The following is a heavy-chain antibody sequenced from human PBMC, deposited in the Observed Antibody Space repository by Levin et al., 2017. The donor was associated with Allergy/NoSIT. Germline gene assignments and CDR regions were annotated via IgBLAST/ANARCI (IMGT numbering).Heavy chain of an antibody. CDR3: ARPLKHNTFWSGFGAFDI. J-gene: IGHJ3*02. D-gene: IGHD3-3*01. V-gene: IGHV4-39*01. CDR1: GGSISSSNYY. CDR2: IDDSGTT. Sequence: PGGSLRLSCTVSGGSISSSNYYWDWIRQPPGKGLEWIASIDDSGTTYYNPSLKSRVTISVDTSKNQFSLKFNSVTAADTAVYYCARPLKHNTFWSGFGAFDIWGQGTMVTVSS.